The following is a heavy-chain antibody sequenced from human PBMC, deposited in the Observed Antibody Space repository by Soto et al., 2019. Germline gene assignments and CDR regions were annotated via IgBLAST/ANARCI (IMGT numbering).Heavy chain of an antibody. CDR3: ARDDDTAMVTTYYYGMDV. Sequence: SVKVSCKASGGTFSSYAISWVRQAPGQGLEWMGGIILIFGTANYAQKFQGRVTITADESTSTAYMELSSLRSEDTAVYYCARDDDTAMVTTYYYGMDVWGQGTTVTVSS. CDR1: GGTFSSYA. D-gene: IGHD5-18*01. CDR2: IILIFGTA. J-gene: IGHJ6*02. V-gene: IGHV1-69*13.